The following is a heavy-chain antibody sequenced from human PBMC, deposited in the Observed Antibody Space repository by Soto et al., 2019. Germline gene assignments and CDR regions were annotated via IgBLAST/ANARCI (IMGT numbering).Heavy chain of an antibody. CDR3: AKEMGGYDFWSGYYSEQYFDY. Sequence: GGSLRLSCAASGFTFSSYAMSWVRQAPGKGLEWVSAISGSGGSTYYADSVKGRFTISRDNSKNTLYLQMNSLRAEDTAVYYCAKEMGGYDFWSGYYSEQYFDYWGQGTPVTVSS. D-gene: IGHD3-3*01. V-gene: IGHV3-23*01. CDR1: GFTFSSYA. CDR2: ISGSGGST. J-gene: IGHJ4*02.